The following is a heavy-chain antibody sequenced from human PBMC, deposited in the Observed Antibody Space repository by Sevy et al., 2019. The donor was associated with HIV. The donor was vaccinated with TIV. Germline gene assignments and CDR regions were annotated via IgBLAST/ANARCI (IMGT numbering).Heavy chain of an antibody. Sequence: ASVKVSCKASGYAFTNYYIQWVRQAPGQGLEWVGSINPATGSTKYAQKFQGRVTITGDTSVSTAYMELIRLESDDTAVYYCARETLDYGDFAFWGQGTQVTVSS. D-gene: IGHD4-17*01. V-gene: IGHV1-2*02. CDR2: INPATGST. CDR3: ARETLDYGDFAF. CDR1: GYAFTNYY. J-gene: IGHJ4*02.